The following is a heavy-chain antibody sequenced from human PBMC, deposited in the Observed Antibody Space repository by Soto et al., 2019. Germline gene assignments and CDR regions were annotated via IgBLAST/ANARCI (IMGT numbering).Heavy chain of an antibody. CDR2: INHDGSEQ. CDR1: GFSFRNYW. J-gene: IGHJ4*02. V-gene: IGHV3-7*01. D-gene: IGHD2-15*01. CDR3: ARDIGYSSFDY. Sequence: EVQLVESGGDLVQPGGSLRLSCAVSGFSFRNYWMSWVRQAPGKGQELVANINHDGSEQNFLDSVKGRFTISRDNGKNSLFLQMNSLRAEDTAVYYCARDIGYSSFDYWGQGTLVTVSS.